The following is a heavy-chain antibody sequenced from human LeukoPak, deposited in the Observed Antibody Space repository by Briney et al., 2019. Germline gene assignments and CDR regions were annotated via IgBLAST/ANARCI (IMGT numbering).Heavy chain of an antibody. D-gene: IGHD6-19*01. CDR3: ARDRHSSGFDY. J-gene: IGHJ4*02. Sequence: GGSLRLSCAASGFTFEDHGMSWVRQVPGKGLEWVSGINWDGGSTGYADSVKGRFTISRDNVKNSLYLQMNSLRAEDTAVYYCARDRHSSGFDYWGQGTLVTVSS. CDR2: INWDGGST. V-gene: IGHV3-20*04. CDR1: GFTFEDHG.